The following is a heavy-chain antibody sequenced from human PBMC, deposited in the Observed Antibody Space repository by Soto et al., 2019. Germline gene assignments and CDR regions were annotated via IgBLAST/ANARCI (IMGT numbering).Heavy chain of an antibody. CDR2: IYSGGDT. D-gene: IGHD4-17*01. Sequence: EAHLVGSGGGLVQPGGSLRLSCAASGFAVSANYLSWVRQAPGKGLEWVALIYSGGDTDYADSVRGRFTIPRDNSNNTLYHHMTSHKAADTAVYYCATRMTTAPYWGQGALVNVSS. CDR3: ATRMTTAPY. V-gene: IGHV3-66*01. J-gene: IGHJ4*02. CDR1: GFAVSANY.